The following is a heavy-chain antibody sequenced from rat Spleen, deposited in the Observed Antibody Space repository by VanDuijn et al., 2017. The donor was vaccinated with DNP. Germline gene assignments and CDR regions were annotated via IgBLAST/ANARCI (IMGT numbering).Heavy chain of an antibody. V-gene: IGHV5-7*01. Sequence: EVQLVESGGALAQPGRSLKLSCATSGFTFSDHNMAWVRQAPGKGLAWVGIIIYDGTSAFYGDSVKGRFTISRDNAKDTLYLQMDSLRSEDTATYYCARLHYGLDSWGQGVMVTVSP. CDR1: GFTFSDHN. CDR3: ARLHYGLDS. CDR2: IIYDGTSA. D-gene: IGHD1-6*01. J-gene: IGHJ2*01.